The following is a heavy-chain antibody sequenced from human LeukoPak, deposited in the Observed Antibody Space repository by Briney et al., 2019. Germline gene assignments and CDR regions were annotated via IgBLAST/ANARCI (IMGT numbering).Heavy chain of an antibody. Sequence: GGSLRLSCTASGFTFGDYAMSWVRQAPGKGLEWEGFIRSKAYGGTTEYAASVKGRFTISRDDSKSIAYLQMNSLKTEDTAVYYCTRARGDTAMVRDFDYWGQGTLVTVSS. D-gene: IGHD5-18*01. CDR3: TRARGDTAMVRDFDY. CDR2: IRSKAYGGTT. CDR1: GFTFGDYA. V-gene: IGHV3-49*04. J-gene: IGHJ4*02.